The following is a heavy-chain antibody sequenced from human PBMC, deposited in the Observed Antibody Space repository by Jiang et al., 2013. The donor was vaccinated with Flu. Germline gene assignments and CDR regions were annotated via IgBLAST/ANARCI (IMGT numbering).Heavy chain of an antibody. Sequence: SVSSSSGAWNWIRQSPSKGFEWLGRTYYRSKWFSDYAVSVRGRITINPDTSKNQFSLQLNSVTPEDPAVYYCTKGYRGNFAFDYWGQGTLVTVSS. CDR3: TKGYRGNFAFDY. J-gene: IGHJ4*02. V-gene: IGHV6-1*01. D-gene: IGHD3-10*01. CDR2: TYYRSKWFS. CDR1: SVSSSSGA.